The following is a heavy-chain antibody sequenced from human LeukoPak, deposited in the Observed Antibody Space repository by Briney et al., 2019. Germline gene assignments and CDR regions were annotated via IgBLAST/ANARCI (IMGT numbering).Heavy chain of an antibody. J-gene: IGHJ4*02. CDR3: AKELRPGDYSSDY. CDR2: ISGSGGST. V-gene: IGHV3-23*01. CDR1: GFTFSSYA. Sequence: GGSLRLSCAASGFTFSSYAMSWVRQAPGKGLEWVSAISGSGGSTYYADSVKGRFTISRDNSHNTVYLQMHSLRAEDTAVYYCAKELRPGDYSSDYWGQGTLVTVSS. D-gene: IGHD4-17*01.